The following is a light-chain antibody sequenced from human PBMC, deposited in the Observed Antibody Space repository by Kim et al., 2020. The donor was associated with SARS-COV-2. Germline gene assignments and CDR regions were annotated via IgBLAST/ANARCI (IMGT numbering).Light chain of an antibody. CDR3: QQYLSSPLT. CDR1: QTFSSNY. V-gene: IGKV3-20*01. Sequence: SPGDRATLSCRASQTFSSNYLAGYQQKPGQSPRLLIYGASSRATGIPDRFSGSGSGTDFTLTISRLEPEDFAVYYCQQYLSSPLTFGGGTKVDIK. CDR2: GAS. J-gene: IGKJ4*01.